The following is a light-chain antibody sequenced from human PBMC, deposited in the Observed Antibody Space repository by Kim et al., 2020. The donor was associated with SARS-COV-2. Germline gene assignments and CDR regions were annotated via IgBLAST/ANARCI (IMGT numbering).Light chain of an antibody. Sequence: ASIGDGVTITCRASQSISAWLAWYQQKPGKAPKVLIYDASSLQSGVPSRFSGSGSGTKFTLTINSLQPDDFATYFCQQYNSSSPTFGQGTKVDIK. J-gene: IGKJ1*01. V-gene: IGKV1-5*01. CDR2: DAS. CDR3: QQYNSSSPT. CDR1: QSISAW.